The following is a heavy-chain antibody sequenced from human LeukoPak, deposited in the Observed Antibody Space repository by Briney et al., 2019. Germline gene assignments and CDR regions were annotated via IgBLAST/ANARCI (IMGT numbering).Heavy chain of an antibody. CDR1: GGSMSSGDDY. CDR2: IYHRGST. CDR3: ARNEGSCSRTNCYGWFDP. Sequence: SETLPLTCTVSGGSMSSGDDYWSWIRQPPGKGLEWIGSIYHRGSTSYSPSLKSRVTISLDRSKNQFSLKLTSVTAADTAVYYCARNEGSCSRTNCYGWFDPWGQGTLVTVSS. J-gene: IGHJ5*02. V-gene: IGHV4-30-2*01. D-gene: IGHD2-2*01.